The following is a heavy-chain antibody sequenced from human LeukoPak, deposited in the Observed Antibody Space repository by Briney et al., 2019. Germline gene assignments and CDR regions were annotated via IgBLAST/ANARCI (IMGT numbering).Heavy chain of an antibody. CDR2: IYYSGST. CDR3: ARGNYYDTFDY. D-gene: IGHD3-22*01. Sequence: SETLSLTCTVSGGSISSYYWSWIRQPPGKGLEWIGYIYYSGSTNYNPSLKSRVTISVDTSKNQFSLKLSSVTAADTAVYYCARGNYYDTFDYWGQGTLVTVSS. V-gene: IGHV4-59*01. J-gene: IGHJ4*02. CDR1: GGSISSYY.